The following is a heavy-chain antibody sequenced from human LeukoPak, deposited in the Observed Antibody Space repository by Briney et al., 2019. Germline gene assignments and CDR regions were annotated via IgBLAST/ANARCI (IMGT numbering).Heavy chain of an antibody. D-gene: IGHD6-19*01. CDR1: GFTFSSYS. V-gene: IGHV3-21*01. J-gene: IGHJ4*02. CDR3: ARDRRGIAVAGTSFDY. CDR2: ISSSRTYT. Sequence: GGSLRLSCAASGFTFSSYSMNWVRQAPGKGLAWVSSISSSRTYTNYADSLTGRFTISRDNAKNSLYLQMNSLRAEDTAVYYCARDRRGIAVAGTSFDYWGQGTLVTVSS.